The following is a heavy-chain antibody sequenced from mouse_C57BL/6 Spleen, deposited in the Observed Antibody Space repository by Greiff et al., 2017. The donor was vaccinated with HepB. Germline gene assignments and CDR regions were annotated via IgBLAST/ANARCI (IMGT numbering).Heavy chain of an antibody. CDR3: ARYPDYDGNYYAMDY. Sequence: EVKLMESGGGLVQPGGSLSLSCAASGFTFTDYYMSWVRQPPGKALEWLGFIRNKANGYTTEYSASVKGRFTISRDNSKSILYLQMNALRAEDSATYYCARYPDYDGNYYAMDYWGQGTSVTVSS. CDR1: GFTFTDYY. CDR2: IRNKANGYTT. V-gene: IGHV7-3*01. D-gene: IGHD2-4*01. J-gene: IGHJ4*01.